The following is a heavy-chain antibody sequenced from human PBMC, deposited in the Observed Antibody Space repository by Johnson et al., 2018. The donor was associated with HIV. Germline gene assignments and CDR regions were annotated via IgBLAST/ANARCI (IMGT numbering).Heavy chain of an antibody. CDR3: ARSGYGSGSTHDAFDI. Sequence: VQLVESGGGLVKPGGSLRLSCAASGFTFDDYAMHWVRQAPGKGLEWVSVMYSGGDPYYADSVKGRFTISRDNSKNTLYLQMNSLRAEDTAVYYCARSGYGSGSTHDAFDIWGQGTMVTVSS. V-gene: IGHV3-66*01. CDR2: MYSGGDP. CDR1: GFTFDDYA. D-gene: IGHD3-10*01. J-gene: IGHJ3*02.